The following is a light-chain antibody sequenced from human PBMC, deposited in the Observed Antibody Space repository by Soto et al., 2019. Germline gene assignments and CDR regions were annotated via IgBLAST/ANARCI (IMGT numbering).Light chain of an antibody. V-gene: IGKV3-20*01. CDR2: GAS. CDR1: QSVSNNY. J-gene: IGKJ1*01. Sequence: EIVFQPYTGIRSLLHVARSTPYCRASQSVSNNYLAWYQQTPGQAPRLLIYGASNRATGIQDRFSGSGSGTDFTLTISRLEPEEFAVYDCQQYGSSGTVGQWPKVEIK. CDR3: QQYGSSGT.